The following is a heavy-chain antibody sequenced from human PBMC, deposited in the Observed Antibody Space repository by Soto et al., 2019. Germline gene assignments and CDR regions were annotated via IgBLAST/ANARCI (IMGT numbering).Heavy chain of an antibody. CDR2: ISSSSSYI. D-gene: IGHD3-3*01. Sequence: GGSLRLSCAASGFTFSSYSMNWVRQAPGKGLEWVSSISSSSSYIYYADSVKGRFTISRDNAKNSLYLQMNSLRAEDTAVYYCARDSQGVIFGVVIHFDYWGQGTLVTVSS. V-gene: IGHV3-21*01. CDR3: ARDSQGVIFGVVIHFDY. J-gene: IGHJ4*02. CDR1: GFTFSSYS.